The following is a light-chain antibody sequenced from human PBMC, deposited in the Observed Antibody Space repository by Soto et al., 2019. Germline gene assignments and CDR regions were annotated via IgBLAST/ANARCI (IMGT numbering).Light chain of an antibody. CDR2: EVS. CDR3: SSYTSSSPYYV. V-gene: IGLV2-14*01. Sequence: QSALTQPASVSGSPGQSITISCTGNSSDVGGYNYVSWYQQHPGKAPKLMIYEVSNRPSGVSNRFSGYKSGNTASLTISGLQAEDEADYFCSSYTSSSPYYVFGTGTKVTVL. CDR1: SSDVGGYNY. J-gene: IGLJ1*01.